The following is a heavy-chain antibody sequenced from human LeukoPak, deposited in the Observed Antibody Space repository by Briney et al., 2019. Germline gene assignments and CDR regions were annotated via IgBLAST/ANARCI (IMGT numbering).Heavy chain of an antibody. D-gene: IGHD3-3*01. CDR2: ISSSSSTI. V-gene: IGHV3-48*01. Sequence: TGGSLRLSCAASGFTFSSYSMNWVRQAPGKGLEWVSYISSSSSTIYCADSVKGRFTISRDNAKNSLYLQMNSLRAEDTAVYYCARDSITIFGVVNPFDYWGQGTLVTVSS. J-gene: IGHJ4*02. CDR3: ARDSITIFGVVNPFDY. CDR1: GFTFSSYS.